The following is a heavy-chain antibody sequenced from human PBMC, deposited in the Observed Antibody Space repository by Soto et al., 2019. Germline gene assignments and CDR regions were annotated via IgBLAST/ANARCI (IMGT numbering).Heavy chain of an antibody. J-gene: IGHJ3*02. CDR2: IDPSDSYT. V-gene: IGHV5-10-1*01. Sequence: PGESPKISCKGSGYSFTSYWISWVRQMPGKGLEWMGRIDPSDSYTNYSPSFQGHVTISADKSISTAYLQWSSLKASDTAMYYCARRRITMVRGARDAFDIWGQGTMVTVSS. CDR1: GYSFTSYW. CDR3: ARRRITMVRGARDAFDI. D-gene: IGHD3-10*01.